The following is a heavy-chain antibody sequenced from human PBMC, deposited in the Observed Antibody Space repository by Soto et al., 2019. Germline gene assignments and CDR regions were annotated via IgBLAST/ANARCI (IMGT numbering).Heavy chain of an antibody. CDR3: MMRYNWNYNYFDP. D-gene: IGHD1-20*01. V-gene: IGHV4-39*01. Sequence: SETLSLTCTVSGASISVHSYYWTWIRQPPGKGLEWIGSSYYSGTTYFNPSLKSRATISVDTSKNQFSLTLTSVTAADTAIYYCMMRYNWNYNYFDPWGPGALVTVSS. CDR2: SYYSGTT. J-gene: IGHJ5*02. CDR1: GASISVHSYY.